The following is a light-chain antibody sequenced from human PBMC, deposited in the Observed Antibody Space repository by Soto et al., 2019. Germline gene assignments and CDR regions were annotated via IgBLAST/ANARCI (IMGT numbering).Light chain of an antibody. V-gene: IGLV4-69*01. CDR3: QTWGTGILV. J-gene: IGLJ2*01. Sequence: QPVLTQSPSASDSLGASVKLTCTLSSRHSSYAIAWHQQQPEKGPRYLMKLNSDGRHTKGDGIPDRFSGSSSGTERYLTISSLQSEDEADYYGQTWGTGILVFGGGTQLTVL. CDR2: LNSDGRH. CDR1: SRHSSYA.